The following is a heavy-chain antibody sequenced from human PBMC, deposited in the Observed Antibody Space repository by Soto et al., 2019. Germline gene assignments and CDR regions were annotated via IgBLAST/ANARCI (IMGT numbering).Heavy chain of an antibody. CDR2: IYPGDSDT. Sequence: EESLKISCKASGYSFTSYWIGWVRQMPGKGLEWMGIIYPGDSDTRYSPSFQGQVTISADKSISTAYLQWSSLKASDTAMYYCARHHCIEGAGTDCGMDVSCQAITGTGFS. CDR1: GYSFTSYW. J-gene: IGHJ6*02. V-gene: IGHV5-51*01. D-gene: IGHD6-19*01. CDR3: ARHHCIEGAGTDCGMDV.